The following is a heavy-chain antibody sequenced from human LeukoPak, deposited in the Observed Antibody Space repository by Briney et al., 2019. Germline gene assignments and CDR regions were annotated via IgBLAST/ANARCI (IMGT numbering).Heavy chain of an antibody. CDR1: GGSISSYY. D-gene: IGHD3-22*01. V-gene: IGHV4-4*07. J-gene: IGHJ4*02. Sequence: PSETLSLTCTVSGGSISSYYWSWIRQPAGKGLEWIGRIYTSGSTNYNPSLKSRVTISVDTSKNQFSLKLSSVTAADTAVYYCARAFPSRITMIVVVTPHYFDYWGEGTVVTVSS. CDR3: ARAFPSRITMIVVVTPHYFDY. CDR2: IYTSGST.